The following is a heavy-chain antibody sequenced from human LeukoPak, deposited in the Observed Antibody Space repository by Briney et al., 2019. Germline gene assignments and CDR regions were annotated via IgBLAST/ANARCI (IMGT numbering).Heavy chain of an antibody. CDR3: ARLSSGSYHRRHHFDY. CDR2: INHSGST. J-gene: IGHJ4*02. CDR1: GGSFSGYY. D-gene: IGHD1-26*01. V-gene: IGHV4-34*01. Sequence: SETLSLTCAVYGGSFSGYYWSWIRQPPGKGLEWIGEINHSGSTNYNPSLKSRVTISVDTSKNQLSLKLSSVTAADTAVYYCARLSSGSYHRRHHFDYWGQGTLVTVSS.